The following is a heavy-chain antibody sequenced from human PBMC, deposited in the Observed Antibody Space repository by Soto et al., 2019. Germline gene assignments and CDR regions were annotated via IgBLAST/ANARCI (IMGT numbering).Heavy chain of an antibody. V-gene: IGHV3-30-3*01. CDR3: ARDSPTHYYDSSGYYSDYYLDY. CDR1: GFTFSSYA. J-gene: IGHJ4*02. D-gene: IGHD3-22*01. CDR2: ISYDGSNK. Sequence: QVQLVESGGGVVQPGRSLRLSCAASGFTFSSYAMHWVRQAPGKGLEWVAVISYDGSNKYYADSVKGRFTISRDNSKNTLYLQMNSLRAEDTAVYYCARDSPTHYYDSSGYYSDYYLDYWGQGTLVTVSS.